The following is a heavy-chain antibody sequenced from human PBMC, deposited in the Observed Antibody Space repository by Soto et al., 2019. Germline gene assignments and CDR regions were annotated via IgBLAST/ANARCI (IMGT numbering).Heavy chain of an antibody. CDR1: GYSFTSSA. CDR2: INAGNGNT. CDR3: ARVTGYYAPDY. J-gene: IGHJ4*02. D-gene: IGHD3-9*01. V-gene: IGHV1-3*01. Sequence: APVKVSCKASGYSFTSSAMHWLSQAPGQRLEWMGWINAGNGNTKYSQKFQGRVTITRDTSASTAYMELSSLRSEDTAVYYCARVTGYYAPDYWGQGTLVTVSS.